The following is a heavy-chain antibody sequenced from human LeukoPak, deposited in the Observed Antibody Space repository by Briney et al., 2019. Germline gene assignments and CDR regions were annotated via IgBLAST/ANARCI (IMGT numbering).Heavy chain of an antibody. CDR1: GYTFTSYG. D-gene: IGHD3-22*01. CDR3: ARDERITMIVATNWFDP. J-gene: IGHJ5*02. CDR2: ISAYNGNT. V-gene: IGHV1-18*01. Sequence: ASVKVSCKASGYTFTSYGISWVRQAPGQGLEWMGWISAYNGNTNYAQKLQGRVTMTTDTSTSTAYMELRSLGSDDTAVYYCARDERITMIVATNWFDPWGQGTLVTVSS.